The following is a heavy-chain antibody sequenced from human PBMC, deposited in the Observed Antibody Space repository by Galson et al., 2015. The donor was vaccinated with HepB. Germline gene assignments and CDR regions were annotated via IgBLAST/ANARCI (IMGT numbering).Heavy chain of an antibody. V-gene: IGHV6-1*01. J-gene: IGHJ4*02. CDR2: IYYRPKWYN. CDR1: GDSVFSDTIA. D-gene: IGHD1-26*01. Sequence: CAISGDSVFSDTIAWNWIRQSPSRGLEWLGRIYYRPKWYNDYAVSVKSRMTINPDTSKNQFSLQLNSMTPEDTAVYYCARSQGGDFDYWGQGTLVTVSS. CDR3: ARSQGGDFDY.